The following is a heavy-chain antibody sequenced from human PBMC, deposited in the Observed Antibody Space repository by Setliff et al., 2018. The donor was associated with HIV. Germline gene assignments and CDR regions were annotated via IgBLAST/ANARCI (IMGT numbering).Heavy chain of an antibody. CDR3: SRLYGSGHYFAFDF. V-gene: IGHV4-39*01. J-gene: IGHJ4*02. D-gene: IGHD3-10*01. Sequence: SETLSLTCNVSGDSIGTGTHYWAWIRQPPGKGLEWIGSLYGHSSTYYTKSLRGRVTISADTSRNQFSLRLSSVTALDTAVYYCSRLYGSGHYFAFDFWGQGALVTVSS. CDR2: LYGHSST. CDR1: GDSIGTGTHY.